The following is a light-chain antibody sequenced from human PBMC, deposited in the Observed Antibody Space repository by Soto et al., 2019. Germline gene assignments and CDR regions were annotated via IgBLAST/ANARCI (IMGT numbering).Light chain of an antibody. CDR1: QGISNY. V-gene: IGKV1-27*01. J-gene: IGKJ1*01. CDR3: QKYRSAPWT. CDR2: AAS. Sequence: DTPMTQSPPSLSASVGDRVTITCRASQGISNYLAWYQQRPGKVPKLLIYAASTLQSGVPSRFSGSGSGTDFTLTISSLQPEDVAHYYCQKYRSAPWTFGQGTKVEIK.